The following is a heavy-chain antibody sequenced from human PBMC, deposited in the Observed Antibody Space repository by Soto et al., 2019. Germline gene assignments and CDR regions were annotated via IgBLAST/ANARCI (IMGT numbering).Heavy chain of an antibody. Sequence: EVQLVEAGGGLVQPGGSLRLSCAASGFTFSTYWMHWVRQVPGKGLVWVSRINIDGSTTSYADSVRGRFNISRDNAKDTVYLQMNSLRAEDTAVYYCARVRNGDWYFDSWGQGTLVTVSS. V-gene: IGHV3-74*01. CDR1: GFTFSTYW. J-gene: IGHJ4*02. CDR2: INIDGSTT. CDR3: ARVRNGDWYFDS. D-gene: IGHD4-17*01.